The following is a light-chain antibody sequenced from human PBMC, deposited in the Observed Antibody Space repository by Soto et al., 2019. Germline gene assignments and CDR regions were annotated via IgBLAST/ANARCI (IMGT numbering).Light chain of an antibody. J-gene: IGKJ1*01. CDR1: QNILYNSNNKNY. V-gene: IGKV4-1*01. CDR3: QQYYDSPRT. CDR2: WAS. Sequence: DIVMTQSPDSLAVSLGERATINCKSSQNILYNSNNKNYLAWYQQKPGQPPMLLIYWASTRESGVPERFSGSGSGTDFTLTISSLQAEDVAVYFCQQYYDSPRTFGQGTKVEVK.